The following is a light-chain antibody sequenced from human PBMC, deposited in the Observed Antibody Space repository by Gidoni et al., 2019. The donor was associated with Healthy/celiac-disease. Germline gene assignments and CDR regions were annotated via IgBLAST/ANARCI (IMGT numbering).Light chain of an antibody. Sequence: DTQMTQSPSSLSASLGDRATITCRASQGISNYLAWYQQKPGKVPKLLIYAASTWQSGVPSRFSGSGSGTDFTLTISSLEPEDVATYYCQKYNSSPFTFGQGTKVDIK. CDR1: QGISNY. J-gene: IGKJ3*01. V-gene: IGKV1-27*01. CDR3: QKYNSSPFT. CDR2: AAS.